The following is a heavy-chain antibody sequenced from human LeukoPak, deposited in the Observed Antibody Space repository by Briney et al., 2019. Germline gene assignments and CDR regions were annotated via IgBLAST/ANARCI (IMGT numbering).Heavy chain of an antibody. V-gene: IGHV6-1*01. CDR1: GDSISSNSAA. D-gene: IGHD6-13*01. CDR2: TYYRSKWYN. CDR3: ARLQQPYSFSI. J-gene: IGHJ3*02. Sequence: SQTLSLTCALSGDSISSNSAAWDWRRQSPSRGLEWLGRTYYRSKWYNDYAVSVKIRITTNPDTSKNQISLQLNSVTPEDTAVYYCARLQQPYSFSIRGQGTMVTVSS.